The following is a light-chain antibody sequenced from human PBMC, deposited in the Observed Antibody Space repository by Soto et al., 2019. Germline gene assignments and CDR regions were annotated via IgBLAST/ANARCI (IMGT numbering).Light chain of an antibody. Sequence: QSVLTQPPSASGTPGQRVTISCSGSSSNIGSNTVHWYQQLPGTAPKLLIHSNNQRPSGGPDRFSGSKSGTSASLAISGLQSVDEADYYCAAWDDSLNGRVFGGGTKLTVL. CDR2: SNN. J-gene: IGLJ2*01. CDR3: AAWDDSLNGRV. CDR1: SSNIGSNT. V-gene: IGLV1-44*01.